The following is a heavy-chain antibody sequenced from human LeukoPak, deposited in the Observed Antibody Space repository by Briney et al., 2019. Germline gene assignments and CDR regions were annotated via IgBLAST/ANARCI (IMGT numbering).Heavy chain of an antibody. D-gene: IGHD3-3*01. J-gene: IGHJ4*01. CDR2: MSRSSDTI. Sequence: GGSVRLSCAASGFTFSSYSMNWLRQAPGKGLEWVSYMSRSSDTIYYADSVKGRLTISRDNAKSSLFLQMNSLRGAETAIYYCARVVLFSSGSWRGIDYSGVRTLVTVSS. CDR1: GFTFSSYS. V-gene: IGHV3-48*01. CDR3: ARVVLFSSGSWRGIDY.